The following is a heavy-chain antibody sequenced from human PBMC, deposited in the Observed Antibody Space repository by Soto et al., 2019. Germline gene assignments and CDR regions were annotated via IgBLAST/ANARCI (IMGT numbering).Heavy chain of an antibody. V-gene: IGHV3-23*01. D-gene: IGHD2-8*01. J-gene: IGHJ4*02. CDR1: GFIFDTYA. CDR2: ISGSGGTT. CDR3: AKGRGRFKSGVQKTFDS. Sequence: GGSLRLSCVAPGFIFDTYAMSWVRQAPGKXLEWVSAISGSGGTTYYADSVKGRLTISRDNSKNILYLQLNSLRVEDTAVYYCAKGRGRFKSGVQKTFDSWGQGSLVTVSS.